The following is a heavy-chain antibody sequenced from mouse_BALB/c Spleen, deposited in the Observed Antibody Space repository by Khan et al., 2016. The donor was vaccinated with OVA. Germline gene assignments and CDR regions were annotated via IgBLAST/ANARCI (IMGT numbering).Heavy chain of an antibody. CDR2: IIPSNGAT. D-gene: IGHD2-14*01. Sequence: EVQLQQSGPEVVKPGASVKISCKTSGYTLTEYTMHWVKQSHGKSLEWVGGIIPSNGATKYNQKFQGKATLTVDKSSSTAYMELRSLTSEDSAFYYCSRDGAYYRYSWFAYWGHGTLVTVSA. V-gene: IGHV1-18*01. J-gene: IGHJ3*01. CDR1: GYTLTEYT. CDR3: SRDGAYYRYSWFAY.